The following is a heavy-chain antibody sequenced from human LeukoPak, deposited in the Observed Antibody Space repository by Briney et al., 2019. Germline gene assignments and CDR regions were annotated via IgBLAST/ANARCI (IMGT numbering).Heavy chain of an antibody. Sequence: PSETLSLTCTVSGXSISSGDYYWSWIRQPPGRGLEWIGYIYYSGSTYYNPSLKSRVTISVDTSKNQFSLKLSSVTAADTAVYYCARDSHYARPFDPWGQGTLVTVSS. V-gene: IGHV4-30-4*01. CDR2: IYYSGST. CDR1: GXSISSGDYY. D-gene: IGHD2-2*01. CDR3: ARDSHYARPFDP. J-gene: IGHJ5*02.